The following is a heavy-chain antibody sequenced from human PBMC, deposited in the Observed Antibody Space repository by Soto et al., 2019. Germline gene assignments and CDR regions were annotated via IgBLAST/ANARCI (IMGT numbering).Heavy chain of an antibody. CDR3: AFADYGDDDY. CDR1: GYTFPTST. Sequence: QLPLVQSGAEAKKPGASVKVSCKASGYTFPTSTISWVRQAPGQGLEWLGWITAYSGNTNYAQNLQGRVTMTTDTSTTTAYMELRSLTTHDTAIYYCAFADYGDDDYWCQGTLVTVSS. J-gene: IGHJ4*02. V-gene: IGHV1-18*01. D-gene: IGHD4-17*01. CDR2: ITAYSGNT.